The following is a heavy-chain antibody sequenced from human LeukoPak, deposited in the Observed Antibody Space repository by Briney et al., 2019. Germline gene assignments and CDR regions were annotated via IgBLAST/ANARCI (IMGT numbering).Heavy chain of an antibody. CDR1: GFTFSSYA. CDR3: VKDLKYCSGGTCYSSWYFDL. D-gene: IGHD2-15*01. J-gene: IGHJ2*01. V-gene: IGHV3-64D*09. CDR2: ITHNGGST. Sequence: GGSLRLSCAASGFTFSSYAMSWVRQAPGKELEYVSAITHNGGSTYYADSVKGRFSISRDNSKNTLCLQMSSLTAEDTAVYYCVKDLKYCSGGTCYSSWYFDLWGRGTLVTVSS.